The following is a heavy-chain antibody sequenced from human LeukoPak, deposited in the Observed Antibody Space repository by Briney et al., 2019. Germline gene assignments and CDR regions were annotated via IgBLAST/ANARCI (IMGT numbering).Heavy chain of an antibody. CDR3: ARASPEMATIPHDY. Sequence: GGSLRLSCAASGFTFSSYGMHWVRQAPGKGLEWVAVIWYDGSNKYYADSVKGRFTISRDNSKNTLYLQMNSLRAEDTAVYYCARASPEMATIPHDYWGQGTLVTVSS. D-gene: IGHD5-24*01. CDR2: IWYDGSNK. J-gene: IGHJ4*02. CDR1: GFTFSSYG. V-gene: IGHV3-33*01.